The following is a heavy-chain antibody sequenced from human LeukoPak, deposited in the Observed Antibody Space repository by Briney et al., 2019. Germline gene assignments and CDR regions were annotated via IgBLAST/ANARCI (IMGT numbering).Heavy chain of an antibody. D-gene: IGHD3-22*01. CDR1: GFTVSSNY. Sequence: GSLRLSCAASGFTVSSNYMSWVRQAPGKGLEWVSVIYSGGSTYYADSVKGRFTISRDNSKSTLYLQMNSLRAEDTAVYYCASPRGAPFDSSGYYFDYWGQGTLVTVSS. V-gene: IGHV3-53*01. J-gene: IGHJ4*02. CDR3: ASPRGAPFDSSGYYFDY. CDR2: IYSGGST.